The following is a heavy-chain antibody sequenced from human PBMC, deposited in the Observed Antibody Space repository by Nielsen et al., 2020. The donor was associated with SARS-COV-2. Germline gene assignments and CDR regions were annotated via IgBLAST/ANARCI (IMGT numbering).Heavy chain of an antibody. V-gene: IGHV3-21*04. Sequence: GESLKISCAASGFTFSSYSMNWVRQAPGKGLEWVSSISSSSSYIYYADSVKGRFTISRDNAKNSLYLQMDSLRAEDTAVYYCARGQAVVPWGQGTMVTVSS. J-gene: IGHJ3*01. CDR1: GFTFSSYS. CDR3: ARGQAVVP. CDR2: ISSSSSYI. D-gene: IGHD4-23*01.